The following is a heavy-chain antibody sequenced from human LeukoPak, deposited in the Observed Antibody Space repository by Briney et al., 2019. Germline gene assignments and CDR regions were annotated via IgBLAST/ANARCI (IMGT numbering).Heavy chain of an antibody. D-gene: IGHD2-2*01. CDR2: INTDTGNP. J-gene: IGHJ5*02. CDR1: EYTFTSYA. Sequence: GASVKVSCKASEYTFTSYAMNWVRQAPGQGLEWMGWINTDTGNPTYAQGFTRRLVFSLDTSASTAYLQISSLKAEDTAVYYCARTLFGDQYQLLHNWFDPWGQGTLVTVSS. V-gene: IGHV7-4-1*02. CDR3: ARTLFGDQYQLLHNWFDP.